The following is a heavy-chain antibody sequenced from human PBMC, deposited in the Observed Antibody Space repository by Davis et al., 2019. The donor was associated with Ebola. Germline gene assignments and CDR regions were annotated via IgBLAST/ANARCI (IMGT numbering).Heavy chain of an antibody. D-gene: IGHD2-15*01. CDR3: ARDRGIKCSGDSCYWGDFDY. J-gene: IGHJ4*02. CDR2: ISGSGGNT. V-gene: IGHV3-23*01. Sequence: PGGSLRLSCVASGFTFSSYAMSWVRQAPGKGLEWVSVISGSGGNTDYADSVKGRFTISRDNSKNTLYLQMNSLRAEDTAVYYCARDRGIKCSGDSCYWGDFDYWGQGTLVTVSS. CDR1: GFTFSSYA.